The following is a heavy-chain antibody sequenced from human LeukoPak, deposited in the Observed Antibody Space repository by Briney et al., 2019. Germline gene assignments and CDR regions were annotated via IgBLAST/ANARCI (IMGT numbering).Heavy chain of an antibody. V-gene: IGHV1-8*01. J-gene: IGHJ4*02. Sequence: ASVEVSCKASGNTFTTYDVNWVRQATGQGLEWMGWMNPNNGDTGYAQKFQGRVTMTRDTSISTAYMELSSLRSEDTAVYYCARGRTDYYDSSASFPALGYWGQGTLVTVSS. CDR1: GNTFTTYD. D-gene: IGHD3-22*01. CDR3: ARGRTDYYDSSASFPALGY. CDR2: MNPNNGDT.